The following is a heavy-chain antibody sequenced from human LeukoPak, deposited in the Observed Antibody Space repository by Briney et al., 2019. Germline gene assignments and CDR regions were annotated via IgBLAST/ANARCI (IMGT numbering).Heavy chain of an antibody. CDR2: IYTSGGT. J-gene: IGHJ6*03. D-gene: IGHD1-26*01. CDR1: GGSISSYY. V-gene: IGHV4-4*07. Sequence: PSETLSLTCTVSGGSISSYYWSWIRQPAGKGLEWIGRIYTSGGTNYNPSLKSRVTMSVDTSKNQFSLKLSSVTAADTAVYYCARVGATTPYYYMDGWGKGTTVTVSS. CDR3: ARVGATTPYYYMDG.